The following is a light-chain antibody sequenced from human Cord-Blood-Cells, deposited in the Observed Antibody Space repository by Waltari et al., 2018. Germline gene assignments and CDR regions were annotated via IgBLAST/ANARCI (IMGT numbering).Light chain of an antibody. J-gene: IGKJ4*01. CDR3: QQRSNWPLT. V-gene: IGKV3-11*01. Sequence: EIVLTPSPATMSLSPGQRATLSCRASQIVSSYLAWYQQKPGQAPRLLIYDASNRATGIPARFSGSGSGTDFTLTISSLEPEDFAVYYCQQRSNWPLTFGGGTKVEIK. CDR1: QIVSSY. CDR2: DAS.